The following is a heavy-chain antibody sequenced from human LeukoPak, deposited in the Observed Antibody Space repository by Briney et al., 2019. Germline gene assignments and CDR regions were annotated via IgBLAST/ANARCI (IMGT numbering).Heavy chain of an antibody. CDR3: ATLIFGIKFTFGDY. CDR1: GFTFSSHW. Sequence: GGSLRLSCAASGFTFSSHWMHWVRQTPGKGLVWVSRINTDESKINHADSVKGRFTISRDNAKNMLYLQMNSLRAEDTAVYYCATLIFGIKFTFGDYWGQGTLVTVSS. CDR2: INTDESKI. V-gene: IGHV3-74*01. J-gene: IGHJ4*02. D-gene: IGHD3-16*01.